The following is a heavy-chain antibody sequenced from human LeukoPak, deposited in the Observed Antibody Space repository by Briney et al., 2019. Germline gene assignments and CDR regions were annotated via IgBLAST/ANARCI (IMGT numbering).Heavy chain of an antibody. CDR1: GYSISSGYY. Sequence: PSETLSLTCTVSGYSISSGYYWGWIRQPPGKGLEWIGSIYHSGSTYYNPSLKSRVTISVDTSKNQFSLKLSSVTAADTAVYYCARGESYGDFDYWGQGTLVTVSS. V-gene: IGHV4-38-2*02. CDR2: IYHSGST. J-gene: IGHJ4*02. D-gene: IGHD4-17*01. CDR3: ARGESYGDFDY.